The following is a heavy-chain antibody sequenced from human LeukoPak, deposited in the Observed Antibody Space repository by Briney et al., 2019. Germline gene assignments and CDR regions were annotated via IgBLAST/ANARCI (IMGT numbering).Heavy chain of an antibody. J-gene: IGHJ3*01. Sequence: SVKVSCKASGGTFSSYAISWVRQAPGQGLEWVGRIIPILVIANYAQKFQGRVTITADKSTRTAYMELSSLRYEDTAVYYCASDLYIVVVPAAIDGGDAFDLWGQGTMVTVSS. D-gene: IGHD2-2*02. CDR1: GGTFSSYA. V-gene: IGHV1-69*04. CDR2: IIPILVIA. CDR3: ASDLYIVVVPAAIDGGDAFDL.